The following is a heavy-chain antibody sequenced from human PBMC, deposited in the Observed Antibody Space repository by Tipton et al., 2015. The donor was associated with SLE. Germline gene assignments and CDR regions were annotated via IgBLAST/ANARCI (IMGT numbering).Heavy chain of an antibody. D-gene: IGHD6-13*01. CDR2: IYTSGST. V-gene: IGHV4-61*02. Sequence: TLSLTCTVSGGSISSGSYYWSWIRQPAEKGLEWIGRIYTSGSTNYNPSLKSRVTISVDTSKNQFSLKLSSVTAADTAVYYCARAMWSSSWFYYFDYWGQGTLVTVSS. CDR3: ARAMWSSSWFYYFDY. CDR1: GGSISSGSYY. J-gene: IGHJ4*02.